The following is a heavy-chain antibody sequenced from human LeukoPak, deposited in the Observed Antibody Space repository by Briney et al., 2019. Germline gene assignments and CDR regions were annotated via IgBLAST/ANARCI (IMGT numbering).Heavy chain of an antibody. CDR2: LYWNDDK. Sequence: SGPTLVNPTQTLTLTCTFSGFSLSTTGVNVGWIRQPPGKALEWLALLYWNDDKRYSPSLKSRLTITKDTSKNQVVLTMTNMDPVDTATYYCAHAAYCGGDCYSPEYFQHWGQGTLVTVSS. CDR1: GFSLSTTGVN. CDR3: AHAAYCGGDCYSPEYFQH. V-gene: IGHV2-5*01. J-gene: IGHJ1*01. D-gene: IGHD2-21*02.